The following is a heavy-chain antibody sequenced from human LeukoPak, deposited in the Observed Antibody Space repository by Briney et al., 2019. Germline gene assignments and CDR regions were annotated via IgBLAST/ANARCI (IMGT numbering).Heavy chain of an antibody. J-gene: IGHJ4*02. Sequence: SETLSLTCAVYGGSFSNYYWSWIRQPAGKGLEWIGSIYHSGAIYYNPSLKSRVTISVDTSRNQFSLKLSSATAADTAVYYCARTYGSGTYYFDWWGQGILVTVSS. CDR3: ARTYGSGTYYFDW. CDR2: IYHSGAI. V-gene: IGHV4-59*10. D-gene: IGHD3-10*01. CDR1: GGSFSNYY.